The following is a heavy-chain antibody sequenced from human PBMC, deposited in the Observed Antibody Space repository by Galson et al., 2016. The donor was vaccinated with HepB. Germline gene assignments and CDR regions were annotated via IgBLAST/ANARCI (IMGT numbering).Heavy chain of an antibody. D-gene: IGHD4-17*01. CDR2: ISAYNGNT. V-gene: IGHV1-18*01. J-gene: IGHJ1*01. CDR3: ARDSGGLDYGDHTEYFHH. Sequence: SVKVSCKASGYTFNNFGVSWVRQAPGQGLEWMGWISAYNGNTISAQKVQDRVTLTTDTSTNTAYMELRSLTSDDTAVYYCARDSGGLDYGDHTEYFHHWGQGSLVIVAS. CDR1: GYTFNNFG.